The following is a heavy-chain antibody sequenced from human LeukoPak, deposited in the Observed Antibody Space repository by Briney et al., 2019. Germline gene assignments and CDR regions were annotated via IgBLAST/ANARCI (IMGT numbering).Heavy chain of an antibody. CDR1: GFTFNDYA. J-gene: IGHJ4*02. Sequence: PGRSLRLSCAASGFTFNDYAVHWVRQAPGKGLEWVSGIGWNSHIIGYEDSVKGRFTISRDNARNSLSLQMNSLRTEDTAFYYCAKDRDSSEFAPYFDYWGQGILVTVSS. D-gene: IGHD3-22*01. CDR2: IGWNSHII. CDR3: AKDRDSSEFAPYFDY. V-gene: IGHV3-9*01.